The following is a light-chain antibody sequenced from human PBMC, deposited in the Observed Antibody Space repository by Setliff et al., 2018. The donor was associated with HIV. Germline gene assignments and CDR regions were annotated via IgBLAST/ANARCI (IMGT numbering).Light chain of an antibody. CDR3: CSYAGSSTYV. Sequence: QSVLTQPASVSGSPGQSITISCTGTSSDVGSYNLVSWYQQHPGKAPKLMIYEVSKRPSGVSNRFSGSKSGSTASLTISGLQAEDEADYYCCSYAGSSTYVFGTGTKGTVL. CDR1: SSDVGSYNL. J-gene: IGLJ1*01. CDR2: EVS. V-gene: IGLV2-23*02.